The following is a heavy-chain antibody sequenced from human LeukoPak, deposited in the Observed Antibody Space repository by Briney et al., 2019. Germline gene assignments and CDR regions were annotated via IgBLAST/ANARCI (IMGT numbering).Heavy chain of an antibody. V-gene: IGHV4-39*01. D-gene: IGHD2-8*01. J-gene: IGHJ4*02. CDR3: ARLSRYCTNGVCYTLDY. CDR2: IYYSGST. Sequence: PSETLSLTCTVSGGSISSSSYSWGWIRQPPGKGLEWIGSIYYSGSTYYNPSLKSRVTISVDTSKNQFSLKLSSVTAADTAVYYCARLSRYCTNGVCYTLDYWGQGTLVTVSS. CDR1: GGSISSSSYS.